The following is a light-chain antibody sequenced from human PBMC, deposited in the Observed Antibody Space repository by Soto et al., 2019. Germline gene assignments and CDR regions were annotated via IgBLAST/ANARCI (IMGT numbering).Light chain of an antibody. CDR2: DDN. CDR1: SGSIASNY. J-gene: IGLJ3*02. CDR3: QSYHSSNLWV. Sequence: NFMLTQPHSVSASPGKTVTISCTRSSGSIASNYVQWYQQRPGSSPTTVIYDDNQRPSGVPDRFSGSLDSPSNSASLTISGLRTEDEADYYCQSYHSSNLWVFGGGTKLTVL. V-gene: IGLV6-57*01.